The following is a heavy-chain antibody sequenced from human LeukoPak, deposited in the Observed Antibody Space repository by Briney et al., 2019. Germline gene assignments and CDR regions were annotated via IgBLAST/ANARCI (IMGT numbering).Heavy chain of an antibody. CDR1: GGSMISYY. Sequence: SETLSLTCTVYGGSMISYYWSWIRQPPGTGLEWIGYIYYIGSTNYNPSLKSRVTISVDTSKNKFSLELSSVTAADTAVYYCARLGRYSSGLDRRYWGKGTLVTVSS. J-gene: IGHJ4*02. CDR2: IYYIGST. V-gene: IGHV4-59*08. CDR3: ARLGRYSSGLDRRY. D-gene: IGHD6-19*01.